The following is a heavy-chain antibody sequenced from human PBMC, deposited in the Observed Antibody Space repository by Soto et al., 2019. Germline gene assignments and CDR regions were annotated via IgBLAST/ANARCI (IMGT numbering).Heavy chain of an antibody. D-gene: IGHD3-22*01. J-gene: IGHJ4*02. V-gene: IGHV3-30*18. Sequence: QVQLVESGGGVVQPGRSLRLSCAASGFTFSTYGMHWIRQAPGKGLEWVAVVAYDGHTKFYADSVRGRFTVSRDNSKNTVYLQLDSLRAEDTAVYYCVKEYDDSRYYITSDYWGQGTLVTVSS. CDR3: VKEYDDSRYYITSDY. CDR2: VAYDGHTK. CDR1: GFTFSTYG.